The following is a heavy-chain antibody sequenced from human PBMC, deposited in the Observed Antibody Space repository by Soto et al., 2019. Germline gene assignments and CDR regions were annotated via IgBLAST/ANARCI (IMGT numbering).Heavy chain of an antibody. V-gene: IGHV3-23*01. CDR1: GFRFSSYA. CDR2: VSGSGGTT. J-gene: IGHJ5*02. Sequence: GESLKISCATSGFRFSSYALGWVRQAPGKGLEWVSGVSGSGGTTYYAESVKGRFTISRDHSKNTLFLQMNTLRAEDTAVYYCAKDPWYNWNYEGWFDPWGQGTLVTVSS. D-gene: IGHD1-7*01. CDR3: AKDPWYNWNYEGWFDP.